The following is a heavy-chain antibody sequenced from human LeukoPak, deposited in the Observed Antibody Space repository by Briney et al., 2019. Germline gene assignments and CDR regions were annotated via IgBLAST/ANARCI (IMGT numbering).Heavy chain of an antibody. CDR1: GFTFTSSA. D-gene: IGHD6-19*01. J-gene: IGHJ6*02. Sequence: SVKVSCKASGFTFTSSAVQWVRQARGQRLEWIGWIVVGSGNTNYAQKFQERVTITRDMSTSTAYMELSSLRSEDTAVYYCAAHHPEDSSGWDNHYYGMDVWGQGTTVTVSS. CDR3: AAHHPEDSSGWDNHYYGMDV. CDR2: IVVGSGNT. V-gene: IGHV1-58*01.